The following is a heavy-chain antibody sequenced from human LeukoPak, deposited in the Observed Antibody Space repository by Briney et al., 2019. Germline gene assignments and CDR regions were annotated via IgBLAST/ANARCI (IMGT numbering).Heavy chain of an antibody. J-gene: IGHJ4*02. D-gene: IGHD5-12*01. CDR2: IYHSGNT. CDR3: ARGGGYASPIGY. Sequence: SETLSLTCTLSGGSLSTYYWSWIRQPPGKGLEWIGYIYHSGNTNYNPSLKSRVTISVDTSKNQFSLKLSSVIAADTAVYYCARGGGYASPIGYWGQGALVTVSS. V-gene: IGHV4-59*01. CDR1: GGSLSTYY.